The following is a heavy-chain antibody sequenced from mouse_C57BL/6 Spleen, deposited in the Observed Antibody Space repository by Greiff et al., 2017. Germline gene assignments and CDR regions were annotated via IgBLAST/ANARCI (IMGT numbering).Heavy chain of an antibody. J-gene: IGHJ2*01. CDR3: ARRYGSSSYYFDY. D-gene: IGHD1-1*01. CDR2: IYPRSGNT. Sequence: QVQLKQSGAKLARPGASVKLSCKASGFTFKSYGISWVKQRTGQGLEWIGEIYPRSGNTYYNEKFKGKATLTADKSSSKAYMELRSLTSEDSAVYFCARRYGSSSYYFDYWGQGTTLTVSS. V-gene: IGHV1-81*01. CDR1: GFTFKSYG.